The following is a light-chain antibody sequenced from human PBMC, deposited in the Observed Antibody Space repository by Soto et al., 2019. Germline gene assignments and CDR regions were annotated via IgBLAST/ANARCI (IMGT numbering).Light chain of an antibody. CDR2: AAS. J-gene: IGKJ4*01. V-gene: IGKV1-39*01. CDR1: QTISTY. CDR3: QQSYSTPQLT. Sequence: DLQMTQSPSSLSASVGDSVTFTCRASQTISTYLNWYQQKPGKAPKLLIYAASSLQNGVTTRFSGSGSGTDFTLTINSLQPEDFATYYCQQSYSTPQLTFGGGTKVEV.